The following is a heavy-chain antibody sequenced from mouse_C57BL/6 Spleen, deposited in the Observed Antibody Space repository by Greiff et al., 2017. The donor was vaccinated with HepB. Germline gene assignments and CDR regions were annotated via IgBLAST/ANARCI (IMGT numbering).Heavy chain of an antibody. D-gene: IGHD1-1*01. CDR2: IHPSDSDT. V-gene: IGHV1-74*01. Sequence: VQLQQPGAELVKPGASVKVSCKASGYTFTSYWMHWVKQRPGQGLEWIGRIHPSDSDTNYNQKFKGKATLTVDKSSSTAYTQLSSLTSEDSAVYYCAISSNYYGSSYYWYFDVWGTGTTVTVSS. CDR1: GYTFTSYW. CDR3: AISSNYYGSSYYWYFDV. J-gene: IGHJ1*03.